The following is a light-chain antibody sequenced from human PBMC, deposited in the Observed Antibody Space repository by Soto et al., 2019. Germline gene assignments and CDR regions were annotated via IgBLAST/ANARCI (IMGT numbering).Light chain of an antibody. CDR2: RNS. Sequence: QSGLTQPPSASGTPGQRIIISCSGSSSNIGRNTVNWYQHLPGRAPKVLMYRNSHRPSGVPDRFSGSQSGSSAALAITGRQTGDEADYYCGTWDNSLSAVVFGGGTKLTVL. CDR1: SSNIGRNT. CDR3: GTWDNSLSAVV. J-gene: IGLJ2*01. V-gene: IGLV1-44*01.